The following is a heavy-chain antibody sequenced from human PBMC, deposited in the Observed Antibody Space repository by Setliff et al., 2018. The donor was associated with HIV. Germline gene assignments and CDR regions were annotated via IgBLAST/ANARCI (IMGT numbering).Heavy chain of an antibody. CDR2: IIPIFGTA. CDR3: ARDYPYYESSGYNYLEAFDI. J-gene: IGHJ3*02. V-gene: IGHV1-69*13. CDR1: GYTFSTYD. D-gene: IGHD3-22*01. Sequence: GASVKVSCKASGYTFSTYDITWVRQAPGQGLEWMGGIIPIFGTANYAQKFQGRVTITADESTSTAYMELSSLRSEDTAVYNCARDYPYYESSGYNYLEAFDIWGQGTMVTVSS.